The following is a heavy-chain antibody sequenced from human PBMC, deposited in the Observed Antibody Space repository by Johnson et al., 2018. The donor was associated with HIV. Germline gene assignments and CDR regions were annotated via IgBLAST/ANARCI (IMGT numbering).Heavy chain of an antibody. V-gene: IGHV3-30*04. D-gene: IGHD3-10*01. CDR1: GFTFNSYA. Sequence: QVQLVESGGGVVQPGRSLRLSCGASGFTFNSYAIHWVRQAPGKGLEWVGVISYDGSIKYYADSVKGRFTISRDNSKNTLYLQMNSLTTEDTAVYYCARDRPDNNGSGSLGALDIWGQGTMVTVSS. CDR3: ARDRPDNNGSGSLGALDI. J-gene: IGHJ3*02. CDR2: ISYDGSIK.